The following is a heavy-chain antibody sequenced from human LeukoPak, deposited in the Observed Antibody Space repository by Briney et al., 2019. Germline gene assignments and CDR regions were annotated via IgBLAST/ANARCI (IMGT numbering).Heavy chain of an antibody. CDR2: IDAHGGTN. Sequence: GGSLRLSCAASRFIFSNYYMSWIRQAPGKGLEWIATIDAHGGTNYYADSAQDRFTISRDNAKNSLFLQMNSLTAEDTAVYFCARAGTYGGHKVFDNWGQGTPVTVSS. J-gene: IGHJ5*02. V-gene: IGHV3-11*01. CDR1: RFIFSNYY. CDR3: ARAGTYGGHKVFDN. D-gene: IGHD4/OR15-4a*01.